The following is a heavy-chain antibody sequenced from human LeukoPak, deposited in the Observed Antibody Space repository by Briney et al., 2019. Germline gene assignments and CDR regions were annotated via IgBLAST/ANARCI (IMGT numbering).Heavy chain of an antibody. CDR3: ARDWAGYCSGGNCYDAFDI. Sequence: GGSLRLSCAASGFTFSNYWMSWVRQAPGKGLEWVANIKQDGSEKYYVDSVKGRFTISRDNAKTSLYLQMNSLRAEDTAVYYCARDWAGYCSGGNCYDAFDIWGQGTMVTVSS. V-gene: IGHV3-7*01. J-gene: IGHJ3*02. CDR1: GFTFSNYW. D-gene: IGHD2-15*01. CDR2: IKQDGSEK.